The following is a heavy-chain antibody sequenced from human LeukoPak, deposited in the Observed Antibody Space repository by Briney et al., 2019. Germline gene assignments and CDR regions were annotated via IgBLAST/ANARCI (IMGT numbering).Heavy chain of an antibody. CDR3: AKDRLGAAAGFFDY. Sequence: GGSLRLSCAASGFTFSSYSMNWVRQAPGKGLEWVSYISSSSSTIYYADSVKGRFTISRDNSKNTLYLQMNSLRADDTAVYYCAKDRLGAAAGFFDYWGQGSLVTVSS. CDR1: GFTFSSYS. V-gene: IGHV3-48*01. J-gene: IGHJ4*02. D-gene: IGHD6-13*01. CDR2: ISSSSSTI.